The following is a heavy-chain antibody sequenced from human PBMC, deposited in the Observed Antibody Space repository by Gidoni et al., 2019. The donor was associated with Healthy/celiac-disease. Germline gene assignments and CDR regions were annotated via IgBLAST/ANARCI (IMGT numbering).Heavy chain of an antibody. CDR2: IYYSGST. V-gene: IGHV4-31*03. CDR1: GGSLCSGCYY. CDR3: ARGGGGSIVATPNFDY. J-gene: IGHJ4*02. D-gene: IGHD5-12*01. Sequence: QVQLQESGPGLVKPSQTLSLTCTVSGGSLCSGCYYWSRIRQHPGKCLEWIGYIYYSGSTYYNPSLKSRVTISVDTSKNQFSLKLSSVTAADTAVYYCARGGGGSIVATPNFDYWGQVTLVTVSS.